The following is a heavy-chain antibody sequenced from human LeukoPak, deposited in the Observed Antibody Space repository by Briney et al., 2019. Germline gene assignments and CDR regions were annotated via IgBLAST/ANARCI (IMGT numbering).Heavy chain of an antibody. CDR3: ARDKGGVVVVAATRDDGFDI. D-gene: IGHD2-15*01. Sequence: SETLSLTCNVSGYSTSSGYYWGWIRQPPGKGLEWIASIDHSGSTYHNPSLKSRVTLSVDMSNNQFSLKLNSVTAADTAVYYCARDKGGVVVVAATRDDGFDIWGQGTMVSVSS. J-gene: IGHJ3*02. CDR1: GYSTSSGYY. V-gene: IGHV4-38-2*02. CDR2: IDHSGST.